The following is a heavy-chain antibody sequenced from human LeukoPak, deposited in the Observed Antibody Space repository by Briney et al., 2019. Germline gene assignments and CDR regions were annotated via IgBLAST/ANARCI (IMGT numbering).Heavy chain of an antibody. D-gene: IGHD3-3*02. J-gene: IGHJ4*02. CDR3: ATFFR. CDR1: RYTFTGYY. Sequence: DSVKVSCKASRYTFTGYYIHWVRQAPGQGLEWVGWINPNNGNTNYAQKFQGRVTMTRDTSTSTAFMELSSLRSEDTAVYYCATFFRWGQGTLVTASS. V-gene: IGHV1-2*02. CDR2: INPNNGNT.